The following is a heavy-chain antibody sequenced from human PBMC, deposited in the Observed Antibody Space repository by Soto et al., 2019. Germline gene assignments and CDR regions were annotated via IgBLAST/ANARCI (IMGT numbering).Heavy chain of an antibody. V-gene: IGHV4-31*03. CDR3: ARFDPGPYYFDF. D-gene: IGHD3-9*01. CDR1: GGFISTGGYY. Sequence: SETLSLTCTVSGGFISTGGYYWNWIRQHPGEGLEWIGYIHDSGSTYDNPSLRGRVTMSLDTSNNQFSLKLSSVTAADTAIYYCARFDPGPYYFDFWGRGTMVTVSS. J-gene: IGHJ4*02. CDR2: IHDSGST.